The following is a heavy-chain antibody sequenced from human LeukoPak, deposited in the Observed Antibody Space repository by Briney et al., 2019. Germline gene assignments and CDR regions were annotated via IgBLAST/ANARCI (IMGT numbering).Heavy chain of an antibody. J-gene: IGHJ5*02. V-gene: IGHV1-69*05. CDR1: GYTFTSYY. CDR3: ARCEGYCSSTSCSRAYNWSDP. Sequence: SVKVSSKASGYTFTSYYMHWVRQAPGQGLEWMGGIIPIFGTADYAQKFQGRVTITTDESTSTAYMELSSLRSEDTAAYYCARCEGYCSSTSCSRAYNWSDPWGQGTLVTVSS. D-gene: IGHD2-2*01. CDR2: IIPIFGTA.